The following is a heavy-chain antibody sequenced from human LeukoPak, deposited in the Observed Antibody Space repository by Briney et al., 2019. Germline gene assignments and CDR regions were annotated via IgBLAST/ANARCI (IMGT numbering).Heavy chain of an antibody. CDR1: GFTFSSYE. V-gene: IGHV3-20*04. Sequence: GGSLRLSCAASGFTFSSYEMNWVRQAPGKGLEWVSHINWNGNTIGYGDSVKGRFTISRDNAKNSLYLQMNSLRAEDTAVYYCARDKIVGATHFDYWGQGTLVTVSS. CDR2: INWNGNTI. J-gene: IGHJ4*02. D-gene: IGHD1-26*01. CDR3: ARDKIVGATHFDY.